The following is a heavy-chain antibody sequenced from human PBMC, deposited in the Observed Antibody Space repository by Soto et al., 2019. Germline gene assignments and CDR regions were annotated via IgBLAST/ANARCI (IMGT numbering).Heavy chain of an antibody. V-gene: IGHV3-64*04. Sequence: QPGGSLRLSCSASGFTFSSYSIHWVRQAPGKGLEYVSSIGTNGGSTFYADSVKGRFAISRDNSKNTLYLQMNSLRVEDTAVYYCARDWGGLGYWGQGTLVTVSS. D-gene: IGHD3-10*01. CDR1: GFTFSSYS. CDR3: ARDWGGLGY. J-gene: IGHJ4*02. CDR2: IGTNGGST.